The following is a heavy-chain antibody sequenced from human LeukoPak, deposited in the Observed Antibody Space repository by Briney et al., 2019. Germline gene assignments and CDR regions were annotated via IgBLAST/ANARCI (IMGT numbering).Heavy chain of an antibody. V-gene: IGHV1-8*03. Sequence: ASVKLSCKASGYTFTTYDINWVRQATGQGLEWMGCMNPNSGHTDYAQKFQGRVTITRNTSITTAYMELTSLRFEDTAVYYCASGIWFGESEGNYWGQGTLVTVSS. CDR3: ASGIWFGESEGNY. D-gene: IGHD3-10*01. J-gene: IGHJ4*02. CDR1: GYTFTTYD. CDR2: MNPNSGHT.